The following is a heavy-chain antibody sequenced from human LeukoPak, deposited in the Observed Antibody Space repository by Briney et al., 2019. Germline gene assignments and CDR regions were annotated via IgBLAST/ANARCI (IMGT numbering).Heavy chain of an antibody. CDR3: AKDRSYGSGSYYYYMDV. CDR2: ISSSGSTI. Sequence: GGSLRLSCAASGFTFSSYEMNWVRQAPGKGLEWVSYISSSGSTIYYADSVKGRFTISRDNSKNTLYLQMNSLRAEDTAVYYCAKDRSYGSGSYYYYMDVWGKGTTVTISS. V-gene: IGHV3-48*03. J-gene: IGHJ6*03. D-gene: IGHD3-10*01. CDR1: GFTFSSYE.